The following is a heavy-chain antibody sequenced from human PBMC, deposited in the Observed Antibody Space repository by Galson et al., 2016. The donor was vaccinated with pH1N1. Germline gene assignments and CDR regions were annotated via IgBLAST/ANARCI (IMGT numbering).Heavy chain of an antibody. D-gene: IGHD2-21*01. CDR1: GGSISSRIW. V-gene: IGHV4-4*02. CDR3: VRGERGPGGFDP. Sequence: ETLSLTCTVSGGSISSRIWWSWVRQPPGKGLEWIGEVYYGGDTNYSPSLKSRVTMSVDKSNNQFSLHLSSVTAADTAVYYCVRGERGPGGFDPWGPGILVSVSS. CDR2: VYYGGDT. J-gene: IGHJ5*02.